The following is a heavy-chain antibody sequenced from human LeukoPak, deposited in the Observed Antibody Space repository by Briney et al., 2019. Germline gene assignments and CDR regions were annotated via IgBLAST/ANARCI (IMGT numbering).Heavy chain of an antibody. Sequence: GSLRLSCAASGFTFSSYAMHWVRQAPGKGLEWVAVISYDGSNKYYADSVKGRFTISRDNSKNTLYLQMNSLRAEDTAVYYCARDQKGEFDYWGQGTLVTVSS. D-gene: IGHD3-16*01. CDR3: ARDQKGEFDY. CDR2: ISYDGSNK. CDR1: GFTFSSYA. V-gene: IGHV3-30-3*01. J-gene: IGHJ4*02.